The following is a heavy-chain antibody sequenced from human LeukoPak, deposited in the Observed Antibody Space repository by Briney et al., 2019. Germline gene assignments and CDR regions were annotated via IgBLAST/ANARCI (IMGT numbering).Heavy chain of an antibody. Sequence: GASVTVSFTASGYTFTIYYMHWVRQAPGQGLEWMGIINPSGGSTSYAQKFQGRVTMTRDTSTSTVYLELSSLRPEDTAVYYCARISRYYGSGSYGAFDYWGQGTLVTVSS. V-gene: IGHV1-46*01. J-gene: IGHJ4*02. D-gene: IGHD3-16*01. CDR3: ARISRYYGSGSYGAFDY. CDR2: INPSGGST. CDR1: GYTFTIYY.